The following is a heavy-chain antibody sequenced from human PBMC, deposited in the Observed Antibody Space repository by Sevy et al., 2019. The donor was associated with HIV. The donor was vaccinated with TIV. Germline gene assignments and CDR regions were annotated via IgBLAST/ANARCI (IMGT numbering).Heavy chain of an antibody. V-gene: IGHV3-30*04. CDR3: LIVAVEDCTNDCYHRFDH. J-gene: IGHJ4*02. CDR2: ISYDGNYK. D-gene: IGHD2-8*01. Sequence: GGYLRLSCVASGFTFPIYSVLWVRQAPGKGLEWLTLISYDGNYKYYADSVKGRFTISRDNSNNILYLQMSSLRVEDTALYFCLIVAVEDCTNDCYHRFDHWGLGTLVTVSS. CDR1: GFTFPIYS.